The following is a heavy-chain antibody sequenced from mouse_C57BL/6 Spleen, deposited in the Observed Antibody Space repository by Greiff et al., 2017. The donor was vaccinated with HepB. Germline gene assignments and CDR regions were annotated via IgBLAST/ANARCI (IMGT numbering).Heavy chain of an antibody. V-gene: IGHV5-4*01. J-gene: IGHJ1*03. D-gene: IGHD1-1*01. CDR2: ISDGGSYT. CDR1: GFTFSSYA. CDR3: ARAPLYYGSSYPWYFDV. Sequence: EVHLVESGGGLVKPGGSLKLSCAASGFTFSSYAMSWVRQTPEKRLEWVATISDGGSYTYYPDNVKGRFTISRDNAKNNLYLQMSHLKSEDTAMYYCARAPLYYGSSYPWYFDVWGTGTTVTVSS.